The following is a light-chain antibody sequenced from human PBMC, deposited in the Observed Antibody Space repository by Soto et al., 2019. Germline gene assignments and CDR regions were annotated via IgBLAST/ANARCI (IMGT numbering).Light chain of an antibody. V-gene: IGKV1-39*01. CDR2: TTT. CDR1: QSVRSY. J-gene: IGKJ2*01. CDR3: QQSYSTPFT. Sequence: DIQMTQSPSSLSASVGDTITITCRASQSVRSYLNWYQQKPGKAPDLLIYTTTSLQSGVPSRFSGSGSGTDFTLTIRSLQPEDFATYYCQQSYSTPFTFAQGTKVDIK.